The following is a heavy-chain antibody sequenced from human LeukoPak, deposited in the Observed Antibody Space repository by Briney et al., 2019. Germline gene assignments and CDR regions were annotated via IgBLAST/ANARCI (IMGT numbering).Heavy chain of an antibody. Sequence: GGSLRLSCAASGFTFSSYGMHWVRQAPGKGLEWVAVIAYDGSNKYYADCVKGRFTISRDNSKNTLYLQMNSLRAEDTAVYYCAKDRRKSGYDVVQYFDYWGQGTLVTVSS. CDR3: AKDRRKSGYDVVQYFDY. CDR1: GFTFSSYG. J-gene: IGHJ4*02. CDR2: IAYDGSNK. D-gene: IGHD5-12*01. V-gene: IGHV3-30*18.